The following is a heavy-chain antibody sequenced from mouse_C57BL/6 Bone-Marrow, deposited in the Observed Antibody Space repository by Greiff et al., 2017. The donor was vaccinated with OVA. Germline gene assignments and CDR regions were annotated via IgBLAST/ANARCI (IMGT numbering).Heavy chain of an antibody. V-gene: IGHV2-5*01. D-gene: IGHD2-3*01. CDR3: AIADGYYGVFAY. J-gene: IGHJ3*01. CDR1: GFSLTSYG. Sequence: QVQLQQSGPGLVQPSQSLSITCTVSGFSLTSYGVHWVRQSPGKGLEWLGVIWRGGGTAYNAAFMSRLSITTDNSKSHIFVKMHSLRADDAAIYYCAIADGYYGVFAYWGQGTLVTVSA. CDR2: IWRGGGT.